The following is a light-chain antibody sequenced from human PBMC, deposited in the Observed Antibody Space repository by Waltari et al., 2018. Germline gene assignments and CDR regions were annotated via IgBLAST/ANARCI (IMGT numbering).Light chain of an antibody. CDR1: SRDVGAYKY. J-gene: IGLJ1*01. CDR2: DVT. CDR3: CSYAGDSSYV. V-gene: IGLV2-11*01. Sequence: QSALTQPRSVSGSPGQSVTISCTGTSRDVGAYKYVPWYQQHPGKAPKLILFDVTKRPSGVPDRFSGSKSGDTASLTISGLEASDESDYFCCSYAGDSSYVFGTGTTVSVL.